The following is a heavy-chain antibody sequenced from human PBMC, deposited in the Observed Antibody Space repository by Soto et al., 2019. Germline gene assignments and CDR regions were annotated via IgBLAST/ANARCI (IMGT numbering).Heavy chain of an antibody. CDR1: GYTFTSYY. V-gene: IGHV1-46*01. CDR2: INPSGGST. J-gene: IGHJ6*02. D-gene: IGHD2-2*01. CDR3: ARDLPVVVPAAMHYYYYGMDV. Sequence: ASVKVSCKASGYTFTSYYMHWVRQAPGQGLEWMGIINPSGGSTSYAQKFQGRVTMTRDTSTSTVYMELSSLRSEDTAVYYCARDLPVVVPAAMHYYYYGMDVWGQGTTVTGSS.